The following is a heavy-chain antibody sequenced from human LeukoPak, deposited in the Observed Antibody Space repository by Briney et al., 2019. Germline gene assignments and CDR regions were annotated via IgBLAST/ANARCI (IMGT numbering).Heavy chain of an antibody. D-gene: IGHD3-22*01. J-gene: IGHJ4*02. CDR1: GGSISSSSYY. Sequence: PSETLSLTCTVSGGSISSSSYYWGWIRQPPGKGLEWIGSIYYSGSTYYNPSLKSRVTISVDTSKNQFSLKLSSVTAADTAVDYCPRLSNYYDSSGCYPYWGQGTLVTVSS. CDR2: IYYSGST. CDR3: PRLSNYYDSSGCYPY. V-gene: IGHV4-39*01.